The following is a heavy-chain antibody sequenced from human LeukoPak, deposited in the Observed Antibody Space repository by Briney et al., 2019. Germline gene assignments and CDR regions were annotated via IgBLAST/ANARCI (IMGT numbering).Heavy chain of an antibody. CDR2: IIPIIGTT. CDR3: LRGLTNFDS. Sequence: ASVTLPCKASGDTFRKYAISWARQAPGQGLEWMGGIIPIIGTTHYAQRFQGSVTMSADNSTTTAYLDLSSLRSNDTAMYYCLRGLTNFDSWGQGTLVTVSS. V-gene: IGHV1-69*06. D-gene: IGHD1-14*01. J-gene: IGHJ4*02. CDR1: GDTFRKYA.